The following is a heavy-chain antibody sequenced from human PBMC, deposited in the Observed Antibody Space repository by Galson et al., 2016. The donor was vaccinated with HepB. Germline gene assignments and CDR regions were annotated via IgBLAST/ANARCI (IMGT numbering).Heavy chain of an antibody. CDR1: GFSLSTSGVG. D-gene: IGHD3-10*01. Sequence: PALVKPTQTLTLNCTFSGFSLSTSGVGVGWIRQPPGKALEWLALIYWGDDKRYSPSLKSRLTITKDTSKNQVVLTMTNMDPVDTATYYCAHRTLVRGPIFAEYFQHWGQGTLVTVSS. J-gene: IGHJ1*01. V-gene: IGHV2-5*02. CDR2: IYWGDDK. CDR3: AHRTLVRGPIFAEYFQH.